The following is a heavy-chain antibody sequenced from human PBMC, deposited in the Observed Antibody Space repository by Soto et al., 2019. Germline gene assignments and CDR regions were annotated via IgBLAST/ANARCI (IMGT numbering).Heavy chain of an antibody. D-gene: IGHD2-8*01. Sequence: SETRSLTCTVSGGSISSSSYYWGWIRQPPGKGLEWIGSIYYSGSTYYNPSLKSRVTISVDTSKNQFSLKLSSVTAADTAVYYCARHPLMVYAMGWLDPWGQGTLVTVSS. V-gene: IGHV4-39*01. CDR1: GGSISSSSYY. J-gene: IGHJ5*02. CDR3: ARHPLMVYAMGWLDP. CDR2: IYYSGST.